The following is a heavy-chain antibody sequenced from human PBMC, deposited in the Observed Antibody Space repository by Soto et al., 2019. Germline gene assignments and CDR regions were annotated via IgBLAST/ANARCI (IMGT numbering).Heavy chain of an antibody. CDR2: VYYSGNT. CDR3: ARKGAAASYAHYYMDV. V-gene: IGHV4-59*01. D-gene: IGHD6-13*01. J-gene: IGHJ6*03. CDR1: GGSISPYY. Sequence: SETLSLTCTVSGGSISPYYWSWIRQPPGKGLEWIGYVYYSGNTNYNPSLESRVTISVDTSRNRFSLNLTSATAADTAVYYCARKGAAASYAHYYMDVWGRGTSVTVSS.